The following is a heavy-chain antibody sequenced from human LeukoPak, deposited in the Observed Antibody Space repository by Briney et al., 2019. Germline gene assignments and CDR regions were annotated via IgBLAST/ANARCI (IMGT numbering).Heavy chain of an antibody. CDR1: GGSISSSSYY. J-gene: IGHJ4*02. D-gene: IGHD6-19*01. V-gene: IGHV4-39*07. Sequence: SETLSLTCTVSGGSISSSSYYWGWIRQPPGKGLEWIGSIYYSGSTNYNPSLKSRVTMSVDTSKNQFSLKLSSVTAADTAVYYCAREESGWYFFDYWGQGTLVTVSS. CDR2: IYYSGST. CDR3: AREESGWYFFDY.